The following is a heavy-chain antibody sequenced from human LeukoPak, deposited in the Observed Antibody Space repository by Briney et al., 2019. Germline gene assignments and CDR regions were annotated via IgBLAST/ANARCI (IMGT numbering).Heavy chain of an antibody. CDR2: ISGGGGAT. CDR1: GFTFSSYA. J-gene: IGHJ3*02. V-gene: IGHV3-23*01. CDR3: AKDRRGNAPRGAFDI. D-gene: IGHD1-1*01. Sequence: GGSLRLSCAASGFTFSSYAMSWVRQAPGKGLEWVSAISGGGGATFYADSVKGRFTISKDNSKNTLYLQMNGLRAEDTAVYYCAKDRRGNAPRGAFDIWGQGTMVTVSS.